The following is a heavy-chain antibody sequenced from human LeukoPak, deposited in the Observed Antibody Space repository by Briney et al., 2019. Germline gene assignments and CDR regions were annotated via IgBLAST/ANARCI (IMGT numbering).Heavy chain of an antibody. CDR3: TRRATIDY. Sequence: GGSPRLSCTASGFTFGDYAMSWVRQAPGKGLEWVGFIRSKAYGGTTEYAASVKGRFTISRDDSKSIAYLQMNSLKTEDTAVYYCTRRATIDYWGQGTLVTVSS. D-gene: IGHD1-14*01. CDR2: IRSKAYGGTT. J-gene: IGHJ4*02. CDR1: GFTFGDYA. V-gene: IGHV3-49*04.